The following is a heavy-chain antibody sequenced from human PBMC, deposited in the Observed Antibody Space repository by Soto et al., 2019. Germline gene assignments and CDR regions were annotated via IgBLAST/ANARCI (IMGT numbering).Heavy chain of an antibody. CDR3: AKELFGATLFYFDY. J-gene: IGHJ4*02. D-gene: IGHD3-16*01. V-gene: IGHV3-23*01. Sequence: EVQLLESGGALVQPGGSLRLSCEASGFTFSSYVMSWVRQAPGKGLEWVSGISGSGGSTYYAASVKGRFTISRDNSKNTLYLQMNSLRAEDTAVYYCAKELFGATLFYFDYWGQGTLVTVSS. CDR1: GFTFSSYV. CDR2: ISGSGGST.